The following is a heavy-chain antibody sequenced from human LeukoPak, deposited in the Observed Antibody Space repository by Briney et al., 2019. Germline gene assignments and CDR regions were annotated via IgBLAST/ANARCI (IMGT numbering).Heavy chain of an antibody. CDR1: GGSISSGGYY. Sequence: SQTLSLTCTVSGGSISSGGYYWTWIRQPPGKGLEWIGYMSQSGSTYYNPSLKSRVTISVDTSKNQFSLKLSSVTAADTAVYYCARPKSHYCSSTSCSLDAFDIWGQGTMVTVSS. V-gene: IGHV4-30-2*03. CDR2: MSQSGST. J-gene: IGHJ3*02. CDR3: ARPKSHYCSSTSCSLDAFDI. D-gene: IGHD2-2*01.